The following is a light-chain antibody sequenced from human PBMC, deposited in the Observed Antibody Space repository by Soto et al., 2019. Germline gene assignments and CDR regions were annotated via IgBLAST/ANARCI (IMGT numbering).Light chain of an antibody. V-gene: IGKV3-15*01. CDR3: QQYNNWPTLT. CDR2: GAS. Sequence: EIVMTQSPATLSVSPGERATLSCRASQSVSSNLAWYQQKPGQAPRLLIYGASTRATGIPARFSGSGSGTEFHLTISSLQSEDFAVYYCQQYNNWPTLTFGGGTKVEIK. J-gene: IGKJ4*01. CDR1: QSVSSN.